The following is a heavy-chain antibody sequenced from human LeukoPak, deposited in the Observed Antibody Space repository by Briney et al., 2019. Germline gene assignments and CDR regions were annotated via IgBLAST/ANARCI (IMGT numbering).Heavy chain of an antibody. Sequence: SETLSLTCTVSGGSISSYYWSWVRQPPGKGLEWIGYIYYSGSTNYNPSLKSRVTISVDTSKNQFSLKLNSVTAADTAVYYCARAGGFAGYMDVWGKGTTVSVSS. CDR1: GGSISSYY. D-gene: IGHD3-16*01. V-gene: IGHV4-59*01. CDR2: IYYSGST. CDR3: ARAGGFAGYMDV. J-gene: IGHJ6*03.